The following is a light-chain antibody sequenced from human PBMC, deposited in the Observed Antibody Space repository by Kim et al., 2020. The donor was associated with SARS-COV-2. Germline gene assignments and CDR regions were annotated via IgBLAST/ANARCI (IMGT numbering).Light chain of an antibody. CDR2: SNN. V-gene: IGLV1-44*01. CDR1: SSNIGSHT. Sequence: GPRVTISCSRSSSNIGSHTVNWYQHLPGTAPKLLIYSNNQRPSGVPDRFSGSKSGTSASLAISGLQSEDEADYYCATRDDSLKGWVFGGGTQLTVL. J-gene: IGLJ3*02. CDR3: ATRDDSLKGWV.